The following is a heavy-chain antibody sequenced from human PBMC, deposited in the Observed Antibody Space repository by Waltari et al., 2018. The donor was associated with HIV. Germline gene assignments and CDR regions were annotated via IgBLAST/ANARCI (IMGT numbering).Heavy chain of an antibody. CDR2: IYHSGST. V-gene: IGHV4-38-2*01. CDR1: GYSISSGYY. D-gene: IGHD2-15*01. J-gene: IGHJ4*02. Sequence: QVQLQESGPGLVKPSETLSLTCAVSGYSISSGYYCGWIRQPPGKGLEWIGRIYHSGSTYYNPSLKSRVTISVDTSKNQFSLKLSSVTAADTAVYYCARQIQCSGGSCHDAYFDYWGQGTLVTVSS. CDR3: ARQIQCSGGSCHDAYFDY.